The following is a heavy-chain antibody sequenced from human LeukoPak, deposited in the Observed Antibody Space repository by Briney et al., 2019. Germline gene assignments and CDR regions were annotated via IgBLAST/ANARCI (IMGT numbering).Heavy chain of an antibody. J-gene: IGHJ6*03. CDR1: GGSISSYY. CDR2: FYYSGST. Sequence: SETLSLTCTVSGGSISSYYWSWIRQPPGKGLEWIGSFYYSGSTNYNPSLKSRVTISVDTSKNQFSLKLRSVTAADTAVYYCARAVQLERPPPLIGYYYMDVWGKGTMVTVSS. CDR3: ARAVQLERPPPLIGYYYMDV. D-gene: IGHD1-1*01. V-gene: IGHV4-59*01.